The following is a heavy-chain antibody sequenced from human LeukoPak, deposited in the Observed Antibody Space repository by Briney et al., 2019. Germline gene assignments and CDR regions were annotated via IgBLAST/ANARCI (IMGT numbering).Heavy chain of an antibody. CDR1: GNSIRSSSYY. CDR3: ASRYYYDTRGYFLH. J-gene: IGHJ1*01. D-gene: IGHD3-22*01. V-gene: IGHV4-39*01. Sequence: SPSETLSLTCTVSGNSIRSSSYYWGWIRQSPEKGLEWIGSIYYSGSTYYSASFKSRVTISVDTSQNQFSPKLGSVTAADRAVYYCASRYYYDTRGYFLHWGQGTLVTVSS. CDR2: IYYSGST.